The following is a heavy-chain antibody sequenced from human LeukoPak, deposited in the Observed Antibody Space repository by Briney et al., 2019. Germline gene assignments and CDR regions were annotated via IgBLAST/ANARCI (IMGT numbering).Heavy chain of an antibody. V-gene: IGHV4-4*07. J-gene: IGHJ5*02. D-gene: IGHD1-26*01. CDR2: IYTSGST. Sequence: SETLSLTCTVSCGSISSYYWSWIRQPAGKGLEWIGRIYTSGSTNYNPSLKSRVTMSVDTSKNQFSLKLSSVSVTDAAVYFHERDVKWELVRWFDPWGKGTLVTVSS. CDR3: ERDVKWELVRWFDP. CDR1: CGSISSYY.